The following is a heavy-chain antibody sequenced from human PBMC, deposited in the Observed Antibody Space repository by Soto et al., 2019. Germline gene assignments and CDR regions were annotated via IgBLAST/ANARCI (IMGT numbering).Heavy chain of an antibody. D-gene: IGHD2-21*01. CDR3: ARGDTGYCDSVACPFAY. V-gene: IGHV5-51*01. CDR2: IYPGDSDT. CDR1: GYSFTSYW. J-gene: IGHJ4*02. Sequence: GESLKISCKGSGYSFTSYWIGWVRQMPGKGLEWMGIIYPGDSDTRYSPSFQGQVTISADKSISTAYLQWSSLKASDTAMYYCARGDTGYCDSVACPFAYWGQGNLVTVSS.